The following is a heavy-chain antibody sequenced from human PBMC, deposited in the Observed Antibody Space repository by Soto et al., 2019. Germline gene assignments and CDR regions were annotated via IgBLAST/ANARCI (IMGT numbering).Heavy chain of an antibody. J-gene: IGHJ4*02. CDR3: ARFCERYCSSTSGFDY. D-gene: IGHD2-2*01. CDR1: GGSISSGGYY. V-gene: IGHV4-31*03. Sequence: SETLSLTCTVSGGSISSGGYYWSWIRQHPGKGLEWIGYIYYSGSTYYNPSLKSRVTISVDTSKNQFSLKLSSVTAADTAVYYCARFCERYCSSTSGFDYWGQGTLVTVSS. CDR2: IYYSGST.